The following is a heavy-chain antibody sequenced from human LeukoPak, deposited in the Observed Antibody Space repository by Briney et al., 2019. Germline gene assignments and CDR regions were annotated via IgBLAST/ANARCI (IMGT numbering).Heavy chain of an antibody. Sequence: GRSLRLSCAASGFTFSSYDMHWVRQPTGKGLEWVSAIGTAGDTYYSHSVKGRFTISRDNSKNTLYLQMNSLRAEDTAVYYCAKDGAYCGGDCYWYWGQGTLVTVSS. CDR2: IGTAGDT. CDR3: AKDGAYCGGDCYWY. V-gene: IGHV3-13*01. CDR1: GFTFSSYD. D-gene: IGHD2-21*02. J-gene: IGHJ4*02.